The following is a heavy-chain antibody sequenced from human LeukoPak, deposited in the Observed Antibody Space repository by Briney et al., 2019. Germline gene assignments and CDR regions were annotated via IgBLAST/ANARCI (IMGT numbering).Heavy chain of an antibody. J-gene: IGHJ4*02. CDR3: ARALAWFSPGDSSGYYPAYFDY. V-gene: IGHV3-30-3*01. Sequence: QPGGSLRLSCAASGFTFSSYAMHWVRQAPGKGLEWVAVISYDGSNKYYADSVKGRFTISRDNSKNTLYLQVNSLRAEDTAVYYCARALAWFSPGDSSGYYPAYFDYWGQGTLVTVSS. CDR1: GFTFSSYA. D-gene: IGHD3-22*01. CDR2: ISYDGSNK.